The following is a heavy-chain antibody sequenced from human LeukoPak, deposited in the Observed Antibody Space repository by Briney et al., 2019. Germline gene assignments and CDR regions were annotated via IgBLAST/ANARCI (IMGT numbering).Heavy chain of an antibody. J-gene: IGHJ5*02. Sequence: GESLKTSCKGSGYSFTSYWIGWVRQMPGKGLEWMGIIYPGDSDTRYSPSFQGQVTISADKSISTAYLQWSSLKASDTAMYYCARQSYDGSGYNGANWFDPWGQGTLVTVSS. CDR1: GYSFTSYW. CDR2: IYPGDSDT. CDR3: ARQSYDGSGYNGANWFDP. V-gene: IGHV5-51*01. D-gene: IGHD3-22*01.